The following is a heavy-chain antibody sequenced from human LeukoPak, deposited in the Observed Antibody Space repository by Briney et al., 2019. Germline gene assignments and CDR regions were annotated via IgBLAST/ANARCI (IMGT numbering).Heavy chain of an antibody. CDR3: AREGTAVVSFDY. V-gene: IGHV3-48*03. Sequence: GGSLRLSCAASGFTFSSHEMNWVRQAPGKGLEWVSYISSGGNTIYYADSVKGRFTISRDNAKNSLYLQMNSLRAEDTAVYYCAREGTAVVSFDYWGQGTLVTVSS. CDR1: GFTFSSHE. J-gene: IGHJ4*02. D-gene: IGHD5-18*01. CDR2: ISSGGNTI.